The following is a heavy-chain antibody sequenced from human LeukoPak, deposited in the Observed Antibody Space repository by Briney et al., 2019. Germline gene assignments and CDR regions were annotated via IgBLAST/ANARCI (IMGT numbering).Heavy chain of an antibody. Sequence: GGSLRLSCAASGFTVSSNYMSWVCQAPGEGLEWVSVIYSGGSTYYADSVRGRFTISRDNSKNTLYLQMNSLRAEDTAVYYCARVPSPVGATFYFDYWGQGTLVTVSS. CDR1: GFTVSSNY. CDR2: IYSGGST. J-gene: IGHJ4*02. V-gene: IGHV3-66*01. CDR3: ARVPSPVGATFYFDY. D-gene: IGHD1-26*01.